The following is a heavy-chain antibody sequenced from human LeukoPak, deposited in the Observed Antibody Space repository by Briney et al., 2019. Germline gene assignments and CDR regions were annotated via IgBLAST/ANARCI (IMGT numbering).Heavy chain of an antibody. D-gene: IGHD5-18*01. CDR3: ARERDTAMVYDY. Sequence: SETLSLTCTVSGGSISSYYWSWIRQPPGKGLEWIGYIYYSGSTNYNPSLKSRVTISVDTSKNQFSLKLSSVTAADTAVYYCARERDTAMVYDYWGQGTLVAVSS. J-gene: IGHJ4*02. CDR2: IYYSGST. V-gene: IGHV4-59*01. CDR1: GGSISSYY.